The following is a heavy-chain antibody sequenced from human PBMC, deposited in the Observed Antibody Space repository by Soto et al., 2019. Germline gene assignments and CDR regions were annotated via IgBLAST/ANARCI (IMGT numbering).Heavy chain of an antibody. CDR2: INHSGST. Sequence: QVQLQQWGAGLLKPSETLSLTCAVYGGSFSGYYWSWIRQPPGKGLEWIGEINHSGSTNYNPSLKSRVTISVDTSKNQFSLKLSSVTAADTAVYYCARGWGLLIRLNWFDPWGQGTLVTVSS. V-gene: IGHV4-34*01. D-gene: IGHD3-9*01. CDR3: ARGWGLLIRLNWFDP. J-gene: IGHJ5*02. CDR1: GGSFSGYY.